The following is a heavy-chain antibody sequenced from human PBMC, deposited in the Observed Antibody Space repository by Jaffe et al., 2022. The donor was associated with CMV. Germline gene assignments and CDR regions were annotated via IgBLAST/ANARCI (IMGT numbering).Heavy chain of an antibody. CDR3: AKEGDSDGYLDAFDI. D-gene: IGHD3-22*01. CDR2: ISNSGDNT. V-gene: IGHV3-23*01. Sequence: EVQLLESGGGLVQPGGSLRLSCAASGFTFSSYPMSWVRQAPGKGPQWVSGISNSGDNTYYADSVKGRFTISRDNSKNTLYVQMNNLRAEDAAVYYCAKEGDSDGYLDAFDIWGQGTMVTVSS. J-gene: IGHJ3*02. CDR1: GFTFSSYP.